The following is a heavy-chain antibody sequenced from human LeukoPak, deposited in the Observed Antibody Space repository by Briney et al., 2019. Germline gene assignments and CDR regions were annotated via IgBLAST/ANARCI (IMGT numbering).Heavy chain of an antibody. CDR1: GFNFSSYI. CDR2: ISSSSSFR. J-gene: IGHJ4*02. CDR3: ARESSGYFY. Sequence: PGXXLRLSCAASGFNFSSYIMNWVRQAPGKGLEWVSSISSSSSFRYYADSVKGRFTISRDNAKNSLYLQMNSLRAEDTAVYYCARESSGYFYWGQGTLVTVSS. D-gene: IGHD3-22*01. V-gene: IGHV3-21*01.